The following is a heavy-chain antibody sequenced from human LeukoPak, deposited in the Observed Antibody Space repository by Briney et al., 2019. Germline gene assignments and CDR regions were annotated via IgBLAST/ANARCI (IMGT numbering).Heavy chain of an antibody. D-gene: IGHD3-3*01. Sequence: SETLSLTRAVSGYSISSGYYWGWIRQPPGKGLEWIGSIYHSGSTYYNPSLKSRVTISVDTSKNQFSLKLSSVTAADTAVYYCAREIGGYFDYWGQGTLVTVSS. CDR2: IYHSGST. CDR3: AREIGGYFDY. CDR1: GYSISSGYY. J-gene: IGHJ4*02. V-gene: IGHV4-38-2*01.